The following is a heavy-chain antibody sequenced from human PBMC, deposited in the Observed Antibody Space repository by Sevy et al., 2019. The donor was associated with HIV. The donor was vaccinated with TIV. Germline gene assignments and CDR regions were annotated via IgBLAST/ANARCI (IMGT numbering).Heavy chain of an antibody. Sequence: EGSLRLSCAASGFTFSTYWMSWFRQAPGKGLEWVANINEDGTEKFYVDSVKGRFTMSRDNAKNSLYLQMNSLRAEDAAVYYCARDNATVSRRGLRYYYYGTDVWGQGTTVTVSS. D-gene: IGHD2-2*01. CDR2: INEDGTEK. V-gene: IGHV3-7*01. CDR1: GFTFSTYW. J-gene: IGHJ6*02. CDR3: ARDNATVSRRGLRYYYYGTDV.